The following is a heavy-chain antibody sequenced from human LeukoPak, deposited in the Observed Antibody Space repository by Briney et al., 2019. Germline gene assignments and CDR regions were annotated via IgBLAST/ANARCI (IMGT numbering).Heavy chain of an antibody. CDR2: ISGSGGST. V-gene: IGHV3-23*01. CDR3: AKDISAVTTAHYYYYGMDV. J-gene: IGHJ6*02. D-gene: IGHD4-17*01. CDR1: GFTFSTYA. Sequence: PGGSLRLSCAASGFTFSTYAVTWVRQAPGKGLEWVSAISGSGGSTYYADSVKGRFTISRDNSKNTLYLQMNSLRAEDTAVYYCAKDISAVTTAHYYYYGMDVWGQGTTVTVSS.